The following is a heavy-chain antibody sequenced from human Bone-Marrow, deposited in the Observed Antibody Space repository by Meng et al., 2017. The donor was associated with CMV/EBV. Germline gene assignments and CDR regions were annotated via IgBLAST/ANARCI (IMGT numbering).Heavy chain of an antibody. Sequence: GGSLRLSCAASGFTFSSYWMSWVRQAPGKGLEWVANIKQDGSEKNYVDSVEGRSTISRDNAKNSLFLQLNSLRAEDTAVYYCARASQVRLSTSLGYWGQGTRVTGYS. V-gene: IGHV3-7*01. J-gene: IGHJ4*02. D-gene: IGHD3-16*01. CDR2: IKQDGSEK. CDR1: GFTFSSYW. CDR3: ARASQVRLSTSLGY.